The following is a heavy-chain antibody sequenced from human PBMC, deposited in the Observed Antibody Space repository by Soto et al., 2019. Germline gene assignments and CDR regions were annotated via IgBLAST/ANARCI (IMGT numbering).Heavy chain of an antibody. Sequence: SETLSLTCAVSGGSISSGGYYWTWIRQHPGKGLEWIGYIYYSGSTYYNPSLKSRVTISVDTSKNQFSLKLSSVTAADTAVYYCARVCGGDCHYGMDVWGQGTTVTVSS. CDR1: GGSISSGGYY. D-gene: IGHD2-21*02. V-gene: IGHV4-31*11. CDR3: ARVCGGDCHYGMDV. CDR2: IYYSGST. J-gene: IGHJ6*02.